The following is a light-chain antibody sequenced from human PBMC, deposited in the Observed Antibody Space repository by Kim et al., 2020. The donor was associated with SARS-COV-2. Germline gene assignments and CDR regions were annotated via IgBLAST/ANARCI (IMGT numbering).Light chain of an antibody. J-gene: IGLJ7*01. Sequence: RVTLSCSGRTSNSGAGYDVHWYQQIPGSAPKLLIYGNDNRPSGVPDRFSGAKSGTSASLAITGLQPEDEADYYCQSFDRGLTASVFGGGTQLTVL. CDR2: GND. CDR1: TSNSGAGYD. CDR3: QSFDRGLTASV. V-gene: IGLV1-40*01.